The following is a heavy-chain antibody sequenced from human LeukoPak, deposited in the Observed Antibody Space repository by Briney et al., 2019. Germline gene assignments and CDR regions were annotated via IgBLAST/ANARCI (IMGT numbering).Heavy chain of an antibody. J-gene: IGHJ4*02. CDR2: ISYDGSNK. Sequence: GGSLRLSCAASGFTFSSYAMHWVRQVPGKGLEWVAVISYDGSNKYYADSVKGRFTISRDNSKNTLYLQMNSLRAEDTAVYYCARDQQLAIDYWGQGTLVTVSS. CDR1: GFTFSSYA. CDR3: ARDQQLAIDY. D-gene: IGHD6-13*01. V-gene: IGHV3-30*04.